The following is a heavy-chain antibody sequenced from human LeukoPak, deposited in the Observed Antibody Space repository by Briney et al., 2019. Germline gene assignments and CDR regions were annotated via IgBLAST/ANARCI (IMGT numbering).Heavy chain of an antibody. D-gene: IGHD6-19*01. J-gene: IGHJ4*02. V-gene: IGHV3-30*04. CDR2: ISYDGSNK. CDR3: AREGSIAVAGTFDY. Sequence: PGGSLRLSCAASGFTFSSYAVHWVRQAPGKGLEWVAVISYDGSNKYYADSVKGRFTIPRDNSKNTLYLQMNSLRAEDTAVYYCAREGSIAVAGTFDYWGQGTLVTVSS. CDR1: GFTFSSYA.